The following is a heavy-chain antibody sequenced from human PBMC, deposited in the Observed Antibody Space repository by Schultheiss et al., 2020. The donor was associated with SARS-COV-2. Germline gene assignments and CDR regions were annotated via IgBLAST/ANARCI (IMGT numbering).Heavy chain of an antibody. Sequence: GSLRLSCTVSGGSISSYYWSWIRQPPGKGLEWIGYIYYSGSTYYNPSLKSRVTISVDTSKNQFSLKLSSVTAADTAVYYCARGSYDSSGYDAFDIWGQGTMVTVSS. D-gene: IGHD3-22*01. CDR1: GGSISSYY. V-gene: IGHV4-59*12. CDR3: ARGSYDSSGYDAFDI. J-gene: IGHJ3*02. CDR2: IYYSGST.